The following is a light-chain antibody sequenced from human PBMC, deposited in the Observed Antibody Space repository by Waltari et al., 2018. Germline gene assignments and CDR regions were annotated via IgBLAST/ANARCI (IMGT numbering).Light chain of an antibody. J-gene: IGLJ2*01. CDR1: SGSVSTTNY. CDR3: LVYISSCISI. Sequence: QTVVTQEPSFSVAPGGTVTFTCGLSSGSVSTTNYPSWYQQTPGQSPRTLMFNTNTRASGVPDRFSGSILGNKASLTITGAQAENESHYYCLVYISSCISIFGGGTKLTVL. CDR2: NTN. V-gene: IGLV8-61*01.